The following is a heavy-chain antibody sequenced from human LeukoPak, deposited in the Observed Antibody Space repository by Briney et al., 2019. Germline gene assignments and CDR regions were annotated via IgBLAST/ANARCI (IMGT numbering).Heavy chain of an antibody. CDR3: AKDFQDVLLWFGELLSGSYYFDY. CDR2: IRYDGSNK. V-gene: IGHV3-30*02. CDR1: GFTFSSYG. J-gene: IGHJ4*02. D-gene: IGHD3-10*01. Sequence: GGSLRLSCAASGFTFSSYGMHWVRQAPGKGLEWVAFIRYDGSNKYYADSVKGRFTISRDNSNNTLYLQMNSLRAEDTAVYYCAKDFQDVLLWFGELLSGSYYFDYWGQGTLVTVSS.